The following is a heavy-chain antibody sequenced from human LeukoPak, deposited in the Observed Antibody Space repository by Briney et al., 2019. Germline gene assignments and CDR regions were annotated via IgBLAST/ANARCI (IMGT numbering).Heavy chain of an antibody. CDR1: GFTFSSYA. D-gene: IGHD6-19*01. CDR2: ISYDGSNK. V-gene: IGHV3-30*04. Sequence: GGSLRLSCAASGFTFSSYAMHWVRQAPGKGLEWVAVISYDGSNKYYADSVKGRFTIPRDNSKNTLYLQMNSLRAEDTAVYYCAKGNLVSGWYYFDYWGQGTLVTVSS. J-gene: IGHJ4*02. CDR3: AKGNLVSGWYYFDY.